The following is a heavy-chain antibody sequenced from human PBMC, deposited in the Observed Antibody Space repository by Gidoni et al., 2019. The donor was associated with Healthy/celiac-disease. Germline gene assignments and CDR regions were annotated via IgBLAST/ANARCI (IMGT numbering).Heavy chain of an antibody. J-gene: IGHJ4*02. Sequence: EVQLVESGGGLVQPGGSLRLSCAAFVFTVSTYWMRWAPQAPGKGMEWVAKIKQEGSEKYYVDSVKGRFTISMDNAKNSLYLQMNSLRAEGTAVYYCAQPLGGYYFGYWGQGTLVTVSS. CDR3: AQPLGGYYFGY. CDR2: IKQEGSEK. D-gene: IGHD2-2*01. V-gene: IGHV3-7*01. CDR1: VFTVSTYW.